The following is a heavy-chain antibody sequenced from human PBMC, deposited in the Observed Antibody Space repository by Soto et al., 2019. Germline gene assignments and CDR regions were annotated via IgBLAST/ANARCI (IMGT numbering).Heavy chain of an antibody. D-gene: IGHD2-15*01. CDR1: GFTASNYA. J-gene: IGHJ6*02. Sequence: VQLLESGGGLVQPGGSPRLSCGASGFTASNYAMTWVRQAPGKGLQWVSTISDSGRSAYYADSVKGRFAISRDNSKNSLYLQINSLRAEDTAVYYCARSSATPNGWWGFGLDVWGQGTSVIVSS. CDR3: ARSSATPNGWWGFGLDV. CDR2: ISDSGRSA. V-gene: IGHV3-23*01.